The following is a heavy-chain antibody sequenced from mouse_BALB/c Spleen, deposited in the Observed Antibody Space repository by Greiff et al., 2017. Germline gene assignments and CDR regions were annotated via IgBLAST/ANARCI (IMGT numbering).Heavy chain of an antibody. CDR2: ISSGGSYT. V-gene: IGHV5-6*02. D-gene: IGHD2-4*01. Sequence: DVMLVESGGDLVKPGGSLKLSCAASGFTFSSYGMSWVRQTPDKRLEWVATISSGGSYTYYPDSVKGRFTISRDNAKNTLYLQMSRLKSEDTAMYYCARYYDNYAMDYWGQGTSVTVSS. CDR1: GFTFSSYG. CDR3: ARYYDNYAMDY. J-gene: IGHJ4*01.